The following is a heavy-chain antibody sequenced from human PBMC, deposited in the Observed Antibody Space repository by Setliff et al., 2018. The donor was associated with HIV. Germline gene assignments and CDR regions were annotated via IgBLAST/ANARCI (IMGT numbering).Heavy chain of an antibody. CDR2: ISGSSGYE. D-gene: IGHD3-9*01. Sequence: PGGSLRLSCAASGFTFSGYNLNWVRQAPGKGLEWVSSISGSSGYEYYADSVKGRFTISRDSAKNSLYLQASSLRAEDTAVYYCARDQDWAFDYWGQGTLVTVSS. J-gene: IGHJ4*02. V-gene: IGHV3-21*06. CDR3: ARDQDWAFDY. CDR1: GFTFSGYN.